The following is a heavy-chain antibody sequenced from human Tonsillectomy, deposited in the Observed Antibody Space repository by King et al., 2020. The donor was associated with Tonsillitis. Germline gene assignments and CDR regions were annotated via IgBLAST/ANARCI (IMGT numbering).Heavy chain of an antibody. CDR1: GFTFSNAW. CDR2: IKSKTDGGTT. CDR3: TTDLTVTDYFDY. V-gene: IGHV3-15*07. D-gene: IGHD4-17*01. Sequence: VQLVESGGGLVKTGGSLRLSCAASGFTFSNAWMNWVRQAPGKGLEWVGRIKSKTDGGTTDYAAPVKGRFTISRDDSKNTLYLQMNSLKTEDTAVYYCTTDLTVTDYFDYWGQGTLVTVSS. J-gene: IGHJ4*02.